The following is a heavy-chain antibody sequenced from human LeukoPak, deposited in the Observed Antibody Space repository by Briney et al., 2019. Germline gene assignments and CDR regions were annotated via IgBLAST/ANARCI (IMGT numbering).Heavy chain of an antibody. V-gene: IGHV4-34*01. J-gene: IGHJ3*02. D-gene: IGHD3-9*01. CDR1: GGSFSGYY. Sequence: ASETLSLTCAVYGGSFSGYYWSWIRQPPGKGLEWIGEINHSGSTNYNPSLKSRVTISVDTSKNQFSLKLSSVTAADTAVYYCARPSSLRYFDWLFLGAFDIWGQGTMVTVSS. CDR2: INHSGST. CDR3: ARPSSLRYFDWLFLGAFDI.